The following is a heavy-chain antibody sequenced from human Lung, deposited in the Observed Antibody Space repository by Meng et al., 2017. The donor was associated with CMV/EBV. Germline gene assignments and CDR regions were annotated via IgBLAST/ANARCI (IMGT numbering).Heavy chain of an antibody. D-gene: IGHD3-10*01. V-gene: IGHV3-13*01. CDR1: GFTFSSYD. CDR2: IDNGGDT. CDR3: ARGSSWFGESADAFDI. J-gene: IGHJ3*02. Sequence: GEXXKISCAASGFTFSSYDMHWVRQAPGKGLEWVSSIDNGGDTYYSGSVKGRFTISREDVKNSLYLQMNSLRAGDTAVYYCARGSSWFGESADAFDIWGRGKXV.